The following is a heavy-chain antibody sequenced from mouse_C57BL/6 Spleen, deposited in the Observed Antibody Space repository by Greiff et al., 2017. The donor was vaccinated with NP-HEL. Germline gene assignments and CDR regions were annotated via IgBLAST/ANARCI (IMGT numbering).Heavy chain of an antibody. Sequence: VQLQQSGAELAKPGASVKLSCKASGYTFTSYWMHWVKQRPGQGLEWIGYINPSSGYTKYNQKFKDKATLTADKSSSTAYMQLSSLTYEDSAGYYCAKGDYDYSYYYAMDYWGQGTSVTVSS. CDR3: AKGDYDYSYYYAMDY. CDR1: GYTFTSYW. CDR2: INPSSGYT. V-gene: IGHV1-7*01. D-gene: IGHD2-4*01. J-gene: IGHJ4*01.